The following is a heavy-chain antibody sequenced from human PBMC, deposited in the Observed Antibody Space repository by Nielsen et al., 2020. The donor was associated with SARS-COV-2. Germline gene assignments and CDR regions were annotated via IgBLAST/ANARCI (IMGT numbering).Heavy chain of an antibody. Sequence: GESLKISCAASGFTFSSYGMHWVRQAPGKGLEWVAVISYDGSNKYYADSVKGRFTISRDNSKNTLYLQMNSLRAEDTAVYYCARLVVAAHNWFDPWGQGTLVTVSS. J-gene: IGHJ5*02. CDR3: ARLVVAAHNWFDP. CDR2: ISYDGSNK. V-gene: IGHV3-30*03. CDR1: GFTFSSYG. D-gene: IGHD2-15*01.